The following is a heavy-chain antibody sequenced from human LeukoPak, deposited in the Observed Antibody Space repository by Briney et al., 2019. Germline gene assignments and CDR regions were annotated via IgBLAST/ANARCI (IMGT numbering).Heavy chain of an antibody. CDR2: ISGSGGST. D-gene: IGHD3-16*02. V-gene: IGHV3-23*01. Sequence: GGSLRLSCAASGFTFSSYAMSWVRQAPGKGLEWVSAISGSGGSTYYADSVKGWFTISRDNSKNTLYLQMNSLRAENTAVYYCARDRGYDYVWGSYRHDYWGQGTLVTVSS. J-gene: IGHJ4*02. CDR1: GFTFSSYA. CDR3: ARDRGYDYVWGSYRHDY.